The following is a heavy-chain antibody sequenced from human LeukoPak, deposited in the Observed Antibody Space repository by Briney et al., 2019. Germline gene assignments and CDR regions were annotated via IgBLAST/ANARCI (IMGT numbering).Heavy chain of an antibody. Sequence: GGSLRLSCAAPGFTFSSYGMHWVRQAPGKGLEWVAVISYDGSNKYYADSVKGRFTISRDNSKNTLYLQMNSLRAEDTAVYYCAKARGSYTLYYYYGMDVWGQGTTVTVSS. D-gene: IGHD1-26*01. J-gene: IGHJ6*02. CDR2: ISYDGSNK. CDR1: GFTFSSYG. CDR3: AKARGSYTLYYYYGMDV. V-gene: IGHV3-30*18.